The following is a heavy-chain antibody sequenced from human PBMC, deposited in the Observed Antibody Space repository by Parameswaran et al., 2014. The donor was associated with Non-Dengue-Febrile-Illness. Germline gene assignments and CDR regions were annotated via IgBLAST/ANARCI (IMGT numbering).Heavy chain of an antibody. CDR2: ISGSGGST. CDR3: AKGAFDI. Sequence: SNARWIRQPPGKGLEWVSEISGSGGSTYYADSVKGRFTISRDNSKNTLYLQMSSLRAEDTAVYYCAKGAFDIWGQGTMVTVSS. CDR1: SNA. V-gene: IGHV3-23*01. J-gene: IGHJ3*02.